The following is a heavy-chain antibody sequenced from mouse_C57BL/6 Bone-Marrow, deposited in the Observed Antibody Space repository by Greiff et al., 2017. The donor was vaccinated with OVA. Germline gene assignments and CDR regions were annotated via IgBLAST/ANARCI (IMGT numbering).Heavy chain of an antibody. CDR3: ARLGLRGLFAY. CDR1: GYTFTSYW. D-gene: IGHD3-2*02. V-gene: IGHV1-52*01. Sequence: QVQLQQPGAELVRPGSSVKLSCKASGYTFTSYWMHWVKQRPIQGLEWIGNIDPSDSETHCNQKFKDKATLTVDKSSSTAYMQLSSLTSEDSAVYYCARLGLRGLFAYWGQGTLVTVSA. CDR2: IDPSDSET. J-gene: IGHJ3*01.